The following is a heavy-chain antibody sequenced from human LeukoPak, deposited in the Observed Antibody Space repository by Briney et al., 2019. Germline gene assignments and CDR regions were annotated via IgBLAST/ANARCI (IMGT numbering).Heavy chain of an antibody. V-gene: IGHV4-59*01. J-gene: IGHJ4*02. CDR3: ARLERYSGYDRVSYYFDY. CDR1: GFTFSDYY. CDR2: IYYSGST. Sequence: GSLRLSCAASGFTFSDYYWSWIRQPPGKGLEWIGYIYYSGSTNYNPSLKSRVTISVDTSKNQFSLKLSSVTAADTAVYYCARLERYSGYDRVSYYFDYWGQGTLVTVSS. D-gene: IGHD5-12*01.